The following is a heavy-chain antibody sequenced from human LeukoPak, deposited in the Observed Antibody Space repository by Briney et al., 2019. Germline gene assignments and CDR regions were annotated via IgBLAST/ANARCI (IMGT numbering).Heavy chain of an antibody. CDR2: ISYDGSNK. V-gene: IGHV3-30*03. Sequence: GGSLRLSCAAFGFTFSSYGMHWVRQAPGKGLEWVAVISYDGSNKYYADSVKGRFTISRDNSKNTLYLQMNSLRAEDTAVYYCARLGPYYFDYWAQGTLVTVSS. CDR1: GFTFSSYG. CDR3: ARLGPYYFDY. J-gene: IGHJ4*02. D-gene: IGHD7-27*01.